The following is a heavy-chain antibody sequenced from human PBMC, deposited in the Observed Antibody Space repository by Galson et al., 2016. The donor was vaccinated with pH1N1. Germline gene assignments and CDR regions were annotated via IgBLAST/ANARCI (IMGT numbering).Heavy chain of an antibody. J-gene: IGHJ4*02. Sequence: SVKVSCKASGGSFSSYAYSWVRQAPGQGLEWMGGITGMFGTTNYAQKVQGRVTITTEEITSSAYMELKSLRSEDTAVYYCVRHSGHVLTGHMDSWGQGTPVTVSS. CDR3: VRHSGHVLTGHMDS. V-gene: IGHV1-69*05. CDR2: ITGMFGTT. D-gene: IGHD3-9*01. CDR1: GGSFSSYA.